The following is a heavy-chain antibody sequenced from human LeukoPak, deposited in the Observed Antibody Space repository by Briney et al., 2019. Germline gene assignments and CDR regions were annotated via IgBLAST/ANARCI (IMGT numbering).Heavy chain of an antibody. CDR3: ARDATRIVVVNRFDY. CDR2: INHSGST. J-gene: IGHJ4*02. V-gene: IGHV4-34*01. D-gene: IGHD3-22*01. CDR1: GGSFSGYY. Sequence: SETLSLTCAVHGGSFSGYYWSWIRQPPGKGLEWIGEINHSGSTNYNPSLKSRVTISVDTSKNQFSLKLSSVTAADTAVYYCARDATRIVVVNRFDYWGQGTLVTVSS.